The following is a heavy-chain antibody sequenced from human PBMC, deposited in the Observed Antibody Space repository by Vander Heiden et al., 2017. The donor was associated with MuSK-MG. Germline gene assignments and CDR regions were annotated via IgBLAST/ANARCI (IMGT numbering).Heavy chain of an antibody. D-gene: IGHD1-26*01. CDR2: ISSSSSYI. CDR1: GFTFSSYS. Sequence: EVQLVESGGGLVKPGGSLRLSCAASGFTFSSYSMNWVRQAPGKGLEWVSSISSSSSYIYYADSVKGRVTISRDNAKNSLYRQMNSLRAEDTAVYYCARYLFRSSGGATQFYFDYWGHGTLVTVSS. J-gene: IGHJ4*01. V-gene: IGHV3-21*01. CDR3: ARYLFRSSGGATQFYFDY.